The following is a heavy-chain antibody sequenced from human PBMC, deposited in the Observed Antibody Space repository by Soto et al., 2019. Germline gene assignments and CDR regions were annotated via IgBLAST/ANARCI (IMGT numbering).Heavy chain of an antibody. CDR1: GFSFSSFA. D-gene: IGHD3-22*01. CDR2: ISDDGASV. Sequence: EVQLVESGGALVQPGGSLRLSCEASGFSFSSFAMNWVRQAPGRGLEWVSYISDDGASVYYADSLKGRFTISRDNAKNSLSLQMNSLRAEDTAVYYCARENSVQAWLHHFDHWGRGTLVTVSS. V-gene: IGHV3-48*03. CDR3: ARENSVQAWLHHFDH. J-gene: IGHJ4*02.